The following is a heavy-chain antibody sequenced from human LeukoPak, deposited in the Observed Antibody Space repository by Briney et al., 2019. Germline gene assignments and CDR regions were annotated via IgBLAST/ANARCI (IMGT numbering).Heavy chain of an antibody. Sequence: PSETLSLTCTVSGGFINSYYWTWIRQPPGKGLEWIGNIYNSGNTNYNPSLKSRVTISVDTSKNQFSLKLNSVTAADTAVYYCARESPSIAAAGVGFDPWGQGTLVTVSS. D-gene: IGHD6-13*01. CDR3: ARESPSIAAAGVGFDP. CDR2: IYNSGNT. CDR1: GGFINSYY. J-gene: IGHJ5*02. V-gene: IGHV4-59*01.